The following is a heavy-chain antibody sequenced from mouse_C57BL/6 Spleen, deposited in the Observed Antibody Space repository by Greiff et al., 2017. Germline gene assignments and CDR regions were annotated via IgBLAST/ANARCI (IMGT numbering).Heavy chain of an antibody. CDR2: ISDGGSYT. CDR1: GFTFSSYA. Sequence: EVQRVESGGGLVKPGGSLKLSCAPSGFTFSSYAMSWVRQTPEKRLEWVATISDGGSYTYYPDNVKGRFTISRDNAKNNLYLQMSHLKSEDTAMYYCARDPVYYGNYMDYWGQGTSVTVSS. CDR3: ARDPVYYGNYMDY. V-gene: IGHV5-4*01. J-gene: IGHJ4*01. D-gene: IGHD2-1*01.